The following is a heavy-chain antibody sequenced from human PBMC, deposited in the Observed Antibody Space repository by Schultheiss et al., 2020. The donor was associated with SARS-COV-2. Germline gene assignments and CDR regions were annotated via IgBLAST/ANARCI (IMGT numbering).Heavy chain of an antibody. D-gene: IGHD3-10*02. CDR3: ARRMFYYYGMDV. Sequence: ETLSLTCAVYGASFSSYYWSWIRQPPGKGLEWIGEINHSGSTNYNPSLKSRVTISVDTSKNQFSLKLTSVTAADTAVYFCARRMFYYYGMDVWGQGTTVTVSS. CDR2: INHSGST. V-gene: IGHV4-34*01. J-gene: IGHJ6*02. CDR1: GASFSSYY.